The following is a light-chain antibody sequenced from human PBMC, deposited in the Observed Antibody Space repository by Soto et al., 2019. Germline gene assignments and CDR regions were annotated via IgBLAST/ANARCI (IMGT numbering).Light chain of an antibody. CDR2: AAS. CDR3: QQYYSYPLT. V-gene: IGKV1-16*01. CDR1: QGINNY. Sequence: DIQITQSTSSLSASVGDRVTITCRASQGINNYLAWYQQKPGKAPRLLIYAASTLQSGVPSRFSGSGSGTDFTLTISCLQSEDFATYYCQQYYSYPLTFGGGTKVDI. J-gene: IGKJ4*01.